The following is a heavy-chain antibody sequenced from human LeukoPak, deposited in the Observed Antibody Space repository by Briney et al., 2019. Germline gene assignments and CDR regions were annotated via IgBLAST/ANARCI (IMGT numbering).Heavy chain of an antibody. CDR1: GYTFTSYG. D-gene: IGHD2-15*01. V-gene: IGHV1-18*01. Sequence: ASVKVSCKASGYTFTSYGISWVRQAPGQGLEWMGWISAYNGNTNYAQKLQGRVTMTTDTSTSTAYMELGSLRSDDTAVYYCARDLPGYCSGGSCYELANYWGQGTLVTVSS. J-gene: IGHJ4*02. CDR3: ARDLPGYCSGGSCYELANY. CDR2: ISAYNGNT.